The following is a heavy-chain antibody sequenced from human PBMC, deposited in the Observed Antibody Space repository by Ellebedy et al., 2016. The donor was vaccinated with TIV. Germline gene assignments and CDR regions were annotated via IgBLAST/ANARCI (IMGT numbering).Heavy chain of an antibody. CDR3: ARDWWGLGVS. CDR1: GFTFSSYA. V-gene: IGHV3-23*01. J-gene: IGHJ5*02. CDR2: INSDGST. Sequence: GESLKISCAASGFTFSSYAMTWVRQAPGKGLECVATINSDGSTDYTDSVKGRFTISRDNFKNTLNLQMNSLRAEDTAVYYCARDWWGLGVSWGQGILVTVSS. D-gene: IGHD2-21*02.